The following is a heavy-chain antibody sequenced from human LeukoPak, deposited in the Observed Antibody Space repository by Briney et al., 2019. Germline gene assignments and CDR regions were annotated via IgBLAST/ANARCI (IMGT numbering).Heavy chain of an antibody. Sequence: SGTLSLTCTVSGGSISSYYWSWIRQPPGKGLEWIGYIYYSGSTNYNPSLKSRVTISVDTSKNQFSLKLSSVTAADTAVYYCARGEIMITFSVWGKGTTVTISS. D-gene: IGHD3-16*01. CDR1: GGSISSYY. CDR3: ARGEIMITFSV. V-gene: IGHV4-59*01. J-gene: IGHJ6*04. CDR2: IYYSGST.